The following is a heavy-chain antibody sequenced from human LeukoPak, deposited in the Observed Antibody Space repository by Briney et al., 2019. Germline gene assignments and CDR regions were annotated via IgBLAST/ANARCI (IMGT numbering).Heavy chain of an antibody. CDR1: GGSFSGYY. V-gene: IGHV4-34*01. CDR2: INHSGST. D-gene: IGHD2-2*01. CDR3: ARDAGYCSSTSCPPQTYYFDY. J-gene: IGHJ4*02. Sequence: PSETLSLTWAVYGGSFSGYYWSWIRQPPGKGLEWIGEINHSGSTNYNPSLKSRVTISVDTSKNQFSLKLSSVTAADTAVYYCARDAGYCSSTSCPPQTYYFDYWGQGTLVTVSS.